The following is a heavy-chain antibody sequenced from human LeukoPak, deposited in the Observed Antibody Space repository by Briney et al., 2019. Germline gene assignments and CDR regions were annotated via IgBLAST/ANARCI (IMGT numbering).Heavy chain of an antibody. CDR2: VSAYADNT. J-gene: IGHJ4*02. Sequence: ASVKVSCKASGYTFFSYGITWVRQAPGQGLEWMGWVSAYADNTNYVQKSQGRVTMTTDTSTSTAYMELRSLRSDDTAVYYCARDCIGCHGFDSWGQGTLVTVSS. CDR1: GYTFFSYG. V-gene: IGHV1-18*01. D-gene: IGHD1-26*01. CDR3: ARDCIGCHGFDS.